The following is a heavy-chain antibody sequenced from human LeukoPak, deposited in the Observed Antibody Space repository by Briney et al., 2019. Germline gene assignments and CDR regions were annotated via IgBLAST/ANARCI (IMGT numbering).Heavy chain of an antibody. CDR2: IYYSGNT. CDR1: GGSISSYY. Sequence: SETLSLTCTVSGGSISSYYWSWIRQPPGKGLEWIGYIYYSGNTNYNPSLKSRVTISVDTSKNQFSLKLSSVTAADTAVYYCARLGSSGYSGYDQSRIFDYWGQGTLVTVSS. D-gene: IGHD5-12*01. CDR3: ARLGSSGYSGYDQSRIFDY. J-gene: IGHJ4*02. V-gene: IGHV4-59*08.